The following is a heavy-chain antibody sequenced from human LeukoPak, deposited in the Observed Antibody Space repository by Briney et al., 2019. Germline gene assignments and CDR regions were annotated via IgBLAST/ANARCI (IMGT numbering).Heavy chain of an antibody. V-gene: IGHV4-34*01. J-gene: IGHJ5*02. CDR3: ARDFRHDDFWSGGRINWFDP. CDR1: GGSFSGYY. Sequence: PSETLSLTCAVYGGSFSGYYWSWIRQPPGKGLEWIGEINHSGSTYYNPSLKSRVTISVDTSKNQFSLKLSSVTAADTAVYYCARDFRHDDFWSGGRINWFDPWGQGTLVTVSS. CDR2: INHSGST. D-gene: IGHD3-3*01.